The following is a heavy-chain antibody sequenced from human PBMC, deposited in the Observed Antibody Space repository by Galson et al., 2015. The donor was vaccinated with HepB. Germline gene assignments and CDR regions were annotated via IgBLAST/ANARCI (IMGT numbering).Heavy chain of an antibody. Sequence: SLRLSCAASGFTFSSYGMHWVRQAPGKGLEWVAVIWYDGSNKYYADSVKGRFTISRDNSKNTLYLQMNSLRAEDTAVYYCARDPWDYYDSSGYYYPDYFDYWGQGTLVTVSS. CDR3: ARDPWDYYDSSGYYYPDYFDY. J-gene: IGHJ4*02. D-gene: IGHD3-22*01. CDR1: GFTFSSYG. V-gene: IGHV3-33*08. CDR2: IWYDGSNK.